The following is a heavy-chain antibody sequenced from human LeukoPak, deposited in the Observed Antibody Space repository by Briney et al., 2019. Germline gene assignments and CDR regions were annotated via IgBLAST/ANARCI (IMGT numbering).Heavy chain of an antibody. CDR1: GFTFSSYW. J-gene: IGHJ4*02. V-gene: IGHV3-23*01. Sequence: QTGGSLRLSCAASGFTFSSYWMSWVRQAPGKGLEWVSAVSGRDTSTYYTDSVKGRFTISRDNSKNTLYLQMNSLSAEDTAIYYCAKWGDYDVLTGYYDSDYWGQGTLVTVSS. D-gene: IGHD3-9*01. CDR2: VSGRDTST. CDR3: AKWGDYDVLTGYYDSDY.